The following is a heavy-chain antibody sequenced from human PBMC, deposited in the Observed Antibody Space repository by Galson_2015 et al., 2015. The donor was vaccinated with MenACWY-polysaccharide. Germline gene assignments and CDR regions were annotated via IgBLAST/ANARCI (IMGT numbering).Heavy chain of an antibody. CDR2: ISGSSTTI. D-gene: IGHD2-15*01. J-gene: IGHJ4*02. Sequence: SLRLSCAASGFMFSSYDMTWVRQAPGRGPEWVSYISGSSTTIYYADSVKGRFTTSRDNAKNSLYLHMNSLRDEDTAVYYCAKDMVGVVVVAAKNKPDYWGQGTLVTVSS. CDR3: AKDMVGVVVVAAKNKPDY. CDR1: GFMFSSYD. V-gene: IGHV3-48*02.